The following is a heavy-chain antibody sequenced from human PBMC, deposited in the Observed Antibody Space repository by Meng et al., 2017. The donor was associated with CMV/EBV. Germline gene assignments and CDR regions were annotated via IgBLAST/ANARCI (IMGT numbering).Heavy chain of an antibody. CDR3: ARGRVRIAARGRGNFDY. CDR2: INPNSGGT. D-gene: IGHD6-6*01. J-gene: IGHJ4*02. Sequence: ASVKVSCKASGYTFTGYYMHWLRQAPGQGLEWMGWINPNSGGTNYAQKFQGRVTMTRDTSISTAYMELSRLRSDDTAVYYCARGRVRIAARGRGNFDYWGQGTLVTVSS. CDR1: GYTFTGYY. V-gene: IGHV1-2*02.